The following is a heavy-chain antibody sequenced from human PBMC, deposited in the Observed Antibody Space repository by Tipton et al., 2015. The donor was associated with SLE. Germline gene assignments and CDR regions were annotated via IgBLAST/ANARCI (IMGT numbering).Heavy chain of an antibody. CDR1: GGSISSSSYY. D-gene: IGHD6-13*01. CDR3: ARHRTYSSSWDSYNWFDP. V-gene: IGHV4-39*07. J-gene: IGHJ5*02. Sequence: TLSLTCTVSGGSISSSSYYWGWIRQPPGKGLEWIGSIYYSGSTYYNPSLKSRVTISVDTSKNQFSLKLSSVTAADTAVYYCARHRTYSSSWDSYNWFDPWGQGTLVTVSS. CDR2: IYYSGST.